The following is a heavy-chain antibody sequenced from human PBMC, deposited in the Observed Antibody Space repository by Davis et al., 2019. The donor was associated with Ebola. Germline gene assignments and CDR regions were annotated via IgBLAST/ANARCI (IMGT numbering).Heavy chain of an antibody. D-gene: IGHD5-18*01. J-gene: IGHJ6*02. CDR3: AREDSGIGSYGYYYYGMDV. V-gene: IGHV3-21*04. CDR1: GFTFSSYA. CDR2: ISSSSSYI. Sequence: GESLKISCAASGFTFSSYAMSWVRQAPGKGLEWVSSISSSSSYIYYADSVKGRFTISRDNAKNSLYLQMNSLRAEDTAVYYCAREDSGIGSYGYYYYGMDVWGQGTTVTVSS.